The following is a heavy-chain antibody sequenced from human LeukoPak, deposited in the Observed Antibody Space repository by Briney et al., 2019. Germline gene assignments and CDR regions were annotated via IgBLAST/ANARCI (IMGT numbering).Heavy chain of an antibody. CDR3: ARQKGSGANWFDH. V-gene: IGHV3-64*02. CDR2: ISGSGDGT. Sequence: GESLRLSCAASRFTFSGYSMHWVRQAPGKGLEYVSYISGSGDGTDYADSVKGRFTISRDNSKTTLSLQMGSVRAEEMAVYYCARQKGSGANWFDHWGQGTLVTVSS. J-gene: IGHJ5*02. CDR1: RFTFSGYS. D-gene: IGHD3-10*01.